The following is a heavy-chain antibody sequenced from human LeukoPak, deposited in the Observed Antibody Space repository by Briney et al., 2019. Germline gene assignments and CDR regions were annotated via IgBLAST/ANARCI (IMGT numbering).Heavy chain of an antibody. CDR2: ISSTGGTS. J-gene: IGHJ6*03. CDR3: AKNGDRGAYCSGGSCYPYYYYNMDV. Sequence: GGSLRLSCAASGFTFSSYGMSWVRQAPGKGLEWVSAISSTGGTSYYADSVKGRFTISRDNSKNTLYLQMNSLRAEDTAIYYCAKNGDRGAYCSGGSCYPYYYYNMDVWGKGTTVTISS. V-gene: IGHV3-23*01. CDR1: GFTFSSYG. D-gene: IGHD2-15*01.